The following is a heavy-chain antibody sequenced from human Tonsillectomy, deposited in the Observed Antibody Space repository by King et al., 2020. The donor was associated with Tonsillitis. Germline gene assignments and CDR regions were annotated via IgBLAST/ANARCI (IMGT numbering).Heavy chain of an antibody. V-gene: IGHV3-33*08. CDR2: IWYDGGNK. Sequence: VQLVESGGGVVQPERSLRLSCAASGFTFSNYGMHWVRQAPGKGLEWVALIWYDGGNKFYADSVKGRFTLSRDNSKNTLYLQMNSLRADDTAVYYCASSRRGGDTVTTNFDYWGLGTLVTVSS. CDR1: GFTFSNYG. D-gene: IGHD4-17*01. CDR3: ASSRRGGDTVTTNFDY. J-gene: IGHJ4*02.